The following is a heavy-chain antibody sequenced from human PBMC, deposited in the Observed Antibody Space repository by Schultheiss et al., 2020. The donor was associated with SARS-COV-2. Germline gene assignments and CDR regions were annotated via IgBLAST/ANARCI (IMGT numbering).Heavy chain of an antibody. Sequence: GSLRLSCTVSGGSISSGGYYWSWIRQHPGKGLEWIGYIYYSGSTYYNPSLKSRVTISVDTSKNQFSLKLSSVTAADTAVYYCARRQGSSGWYEYFDYWGQGTLVTVAS. CDR1: GGSISSGGYY. J-gene: IGHJ4*02. CDR2: IYYSGST. V-gene: IGHV4-39*01. CDR3: ARRQGSSGWYEYFDY. D-gene: IGHD6-19*01.